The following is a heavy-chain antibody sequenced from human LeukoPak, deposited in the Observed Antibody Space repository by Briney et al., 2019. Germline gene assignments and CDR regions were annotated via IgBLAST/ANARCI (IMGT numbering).Heavy chain of an antibody. CDR1: GGSISGSSYY. CDR3: ASFSLWWGPSDY. CDR2: IYYSGST. Sequence: SETLSLTCTVSGGSISGSSYYWGWIRQPPGKGLEWIGSIYYSGSTYYNPSLKSRVTISVDTSKNQFSLKLSSVTAADTAVYYCASFSLWWGPSDYWGQGTLVTVSS. J-gene: IGHJ4*02. V-gene: IGHV4-39*01. D-gene: IGHD2-21*01.